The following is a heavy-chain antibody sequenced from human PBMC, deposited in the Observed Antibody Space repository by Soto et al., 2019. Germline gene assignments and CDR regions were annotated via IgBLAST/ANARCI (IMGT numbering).Heavy chain of an antibody. CDR3: VTYYYDSSGYYCPHS. CDR1: GNTFTNYD. D-gene: IGHD3-22*01. Sequence: QVQLVQSGAEVKKPGASVKVSCKASGNTFTNYDTNWVRQATGQGLEWMGWMNPNSSNTGSEQKFQGRITMTRITSISTAYMELSNLKYEDTAVYYCVTYYYDSSGYYCPHSWGQGTLVTVSS. CDR2: MNPNSSNT. J-gene: IGHJ4*02. V-gene: IGHV1-8*01.